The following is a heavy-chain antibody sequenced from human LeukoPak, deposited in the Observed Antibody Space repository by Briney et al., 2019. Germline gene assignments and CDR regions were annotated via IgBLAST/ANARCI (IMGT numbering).Heavy chain of an antibody. J-gene: IGHJ6*03. CDR2: IYYSGST. CDR3: ASSKGTYSSGWYNYCYMDV. D-gene: IGHD6-19*01. Sequence: SETLSLTCAVYGGSFSGYYWSWIRQPPGKGLEWIGSIYYSGSTNYNPSLKSRVTMSVDTSKNQFSLKLSSVTAADTAVYYCASSKGTYSSGWYNYCYMDVWGKGTTVTISS. V-gene: IGHV4-34*01. CDR1: GGSFSGYY.